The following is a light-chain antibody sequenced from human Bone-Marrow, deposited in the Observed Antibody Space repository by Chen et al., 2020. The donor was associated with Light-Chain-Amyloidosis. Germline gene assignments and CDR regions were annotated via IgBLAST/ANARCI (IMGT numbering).Light chain of an antibody. CDR1: SSAVGGDNH. J-gene: IGLJ1*01. V-gene: IGLV2-14*01. Sequence: SALTKPAPLSGSPGQSITISCTGTSSAVGGDNHVSWYQQHPDKAPKLMIYEVTNRPSWVPDRFSGSKSDNTASLTISGLQTEDEADYFCSSYTITNTLVFGSGTRVTVL. CDR2: EVT. CDR3: SSYTITNTLV.